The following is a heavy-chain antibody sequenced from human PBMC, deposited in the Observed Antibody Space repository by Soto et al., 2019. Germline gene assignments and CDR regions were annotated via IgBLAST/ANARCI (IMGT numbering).Heavy chain of an antibody. D-gene: IGHD3-16*01. Sequence: QGHMVQSGGEVKKPGASVKVSCKASGYTFTNYGISWVRQAPGQGLEWVGWISPYSGHTNYARRLQGRVLMTMDTSATTVYMGLRSLRSDDTAVYYCARDRGGRINALDFWGQGTMVTVSS. V-gene: IGHV1-18*04. CDR3: ARDRGGRINALDF. J-gene: IGHJ3*01. CDR2: ISPYSGHT. CDR1: GYTFTNYG.